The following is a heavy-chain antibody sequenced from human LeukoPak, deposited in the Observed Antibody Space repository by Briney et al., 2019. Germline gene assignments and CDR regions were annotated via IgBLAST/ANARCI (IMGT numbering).Heavy chain of an antibody. D-gene: IGHD5-18*01. J-gene: IGHJ5*02. CDR3: ARMGNTAMVP. V-gene: IGHV4-39*07. CDR2: IYYSGST. CDR1: GGSISSSSYY. Sequence: PSQTLSLTCTVSGGSISSSSYYWGWIRQPPGKGLEWIGSIYYSGSTYYNPSLKSRVTISVDTSKNQFSLKLSSVTAADTAVYYCARMGNTAMVPWGQGTLVTVSS.